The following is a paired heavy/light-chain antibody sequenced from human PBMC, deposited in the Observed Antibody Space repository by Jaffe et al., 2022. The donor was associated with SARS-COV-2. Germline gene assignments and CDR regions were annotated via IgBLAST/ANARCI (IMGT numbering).Heavy chain of an antibody. D-gene: IGHD2-15*01. V-gene: IGHV3-48*03. CDR3: ARGGYCSDGSCYPDPTKDYYYYYGMDV. CDR2: ITSSGTTL. J-gene: IGHJ6*02. CDR1: GFSFSNYE. Sequence: EVQLVESGGGLVQPGGSLRLSCAASGFSFSNYEMNWVRQAPGKGLEWVSYITSSGTTLNYADTVKGRFSISRDNAKNSLHLQMNSLRAEDTAVYYCARGGYCSDGSCYPDPTKDYYYYYGMDVWGQGTTVTVSS.
Light chain of an antibody. J-gene: IGKJ2*01. V-gene: IGKV2-24*01. CDR2: KIS. Sequence: DIVMTQTPLSSPVTLGQPASISCRSSQSLVHSDGNTYLSWVQQRPGQPPRLLIYKISHRFSGVPDRFSGSGAGTDFTLKISGVEAEDVGVYYCMQTTQFPHTFGQGTKLEIK. CDR1: QSLVHSDGNTY. CDR3: MQTTQFPHT.